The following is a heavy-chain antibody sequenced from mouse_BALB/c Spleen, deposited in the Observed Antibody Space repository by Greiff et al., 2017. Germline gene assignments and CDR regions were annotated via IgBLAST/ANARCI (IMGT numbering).Heavy chain of an antibody. J-gene: IGHJ4*01. CDR3: ARNDGYYTSLYYYAMDY. Sequence: VQLKESGAELAKPGASVKMSCKASGYTFTSYWMHWVKQRPGQGLEWIGYINPSTGYTEYNQKFKDKATLTADKSSSTAYMQLSSLTSEDSAVYYCARNDGYYTSLYYYAMDYWGQGTSVTVSS. CDR1: GYTFTSYW. V-gene: IGHV1-7*01. CDR2: INPSTGYT. D-gene: IGHD2-3*01.